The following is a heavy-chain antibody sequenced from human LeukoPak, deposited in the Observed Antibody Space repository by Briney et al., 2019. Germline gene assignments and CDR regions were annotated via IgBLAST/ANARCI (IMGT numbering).Heavy chain of an antibody. V-gene: IGHV3-23*01. Sequence: GGSLRLSCAASGFSFTTYAMSWVRQAPGKGLEWVSAISGSASSTYYADSVKGRFTISRDNSKSTVYLQMNSLRAEDTAVYYCASTLKRDYWGQGTLVTVSS. CDR3: ASTLKRDY. D-gene: IGHD4/OR15-4a*01. CDR1: GFSFTTYA. J-gene: IGHJ4*02. CDR2: ISGSASST.